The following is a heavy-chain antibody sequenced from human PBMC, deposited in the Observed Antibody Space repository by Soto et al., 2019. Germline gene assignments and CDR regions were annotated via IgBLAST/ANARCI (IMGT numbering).Heavy chain of an antibody. CDR2: IYSSGST. CDR3: ARVPYFYYGMDV. J-gene: IGHJ6*02. V-gene: IGHV4-59*01. CDR1: RGSITSNY. Sequence: SETLSLTCTVSRGSITSNYWSWIRQPPGKGLEWIGYIYSSGSTKYNPSLKSRVTISLDTSKNHFSLRLSSVTAADTAVYYCARVPYFYYGMDVWGQGTRSPSP.